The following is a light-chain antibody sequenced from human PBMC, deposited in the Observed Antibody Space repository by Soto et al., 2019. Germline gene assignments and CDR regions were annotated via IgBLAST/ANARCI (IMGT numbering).Light chain of an antibody. CDR3: QPYNNWPLT. V-gene: IGKV3-15*01. J-gene: IGKJ4*01. CDR2: DTS. Sequence: MMMRHSPATLSVSPGKGATLSCRASQGIGDTLAWYQHKPGQTPRLLIYDTSTRATGVPTRFSGSRSGAEFTLTINSLQSEDFAVYYCQPYNNWPLTFGGGTKVDIK. CDR1: QGIGDT.